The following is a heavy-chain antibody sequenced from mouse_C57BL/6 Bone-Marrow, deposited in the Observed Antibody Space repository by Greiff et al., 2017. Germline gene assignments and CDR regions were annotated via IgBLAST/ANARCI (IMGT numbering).Heavy chain of an antibody. D-gene: IGHD2-4*01. CDR2: IWTGGGT. V-gene: IGHV2-9-1*01. CDR3: ARIYYDYGGTYAMDY. Sequence: QVQLKQSGPGLVAPSQSLSITCTVSGFSLTSYAISWVRQPPGKGLEWLGVIWTGGGTNYNSALKSRLSISKDNSKSQVFLKMNSLQTDDTARYYCARIYYDYGGTYAMDYWGQGTSVTVSS. CDR1: GFSLTSYA. J-gene: IGHJ4*01.